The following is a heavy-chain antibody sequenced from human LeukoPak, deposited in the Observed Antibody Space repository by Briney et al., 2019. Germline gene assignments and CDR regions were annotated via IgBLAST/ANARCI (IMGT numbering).Heavy chain of an antibody. J-gene: IGHJ4*02. CDR2: ISWNSGSI. Sequence: GRSLRLSCAASGFTFDDYAMHWGRQAPGKGLEWVSGISWNSGSIGYADSVKGRFTISRDNAKNSLYLQMNSLRAEDMALYYCAKDGTRYDSSGYYSHLDYWGQGRLVTVSS. V-gene: IGHV3-9*03. CDR3: AKDGTRYDSSGYYSHLDY. D-gene: IGHD3-22*01. CDR1: GFTFDDYA.